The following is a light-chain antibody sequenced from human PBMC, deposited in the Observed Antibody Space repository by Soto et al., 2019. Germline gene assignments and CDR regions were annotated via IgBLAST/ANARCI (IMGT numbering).Light chain of an antibody. CDR1: SSDVGGYNH. Sequence: QSVLTQPASVSGSPGQSITISCTGSSSDVGGYNHVSWYQQHPGKAPKLMIYEVSNRPSGVSNRFSGSKSRNTASLTISGLQAEDEADYYCSSYTTSTTRIIFGGGTKVTVL. CDR2: EVS. V-gene: IGLV2-14*01. J-gene: IGLJ2*01. CDR3: SSYTTSTTRII.